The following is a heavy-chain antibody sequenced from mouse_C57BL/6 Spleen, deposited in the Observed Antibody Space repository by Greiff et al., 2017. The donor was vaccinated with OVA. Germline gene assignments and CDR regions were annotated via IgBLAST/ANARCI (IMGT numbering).Heavy chain of an antibody. CDR2: IDPETGGT. Sequence: VQLQQSGAELVRPGASVTLSCKASGYTFTDYEMHWVKQTPVHGLEWIGAIDPETGGTAYNQKFKGKAILTADKSSSTAYMELRSLTSEDSAVYYCTREWLLPYFYAMDYWGQGTSVTVSS. D-gene: IGHD2-3*01. CDR1: GYTFTDYE. CDR3: TREWLLPYFYAMDY. J-gene: IGHJ4*01. V-gene: IGHV1-15*01.